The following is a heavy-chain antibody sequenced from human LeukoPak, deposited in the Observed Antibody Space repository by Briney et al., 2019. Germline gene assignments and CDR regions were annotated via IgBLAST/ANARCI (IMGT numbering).Heavy chain of an antibody. D-gene: IGHD3-9*01. J-gene: IGHJ5*02. CDR2: INPSGGST. CDR1: GYTFTSYS. Sequence: ASGKVSCKASGYTFTSYSMHWVRQAPGQGLEWMGIINPSGGSTSSAQKFQGRVTMTTDTSTSTAYMELRSLRSDDTAVYYCARAFFSDYDILTGYYQTLWFDPWGQGTLVTVSS. V-gene: IGHV1-46*01. CDR3: ARAFFSDYDILTGYYQTLWFDP.